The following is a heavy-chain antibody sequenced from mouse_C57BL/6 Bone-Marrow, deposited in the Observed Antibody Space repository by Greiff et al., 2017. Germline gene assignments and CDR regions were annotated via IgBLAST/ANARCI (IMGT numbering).Heavy chain of an antibody. Sequence: QVQLQQSGPELVKPGASVKLSCKASGYTFTSYDINWVKQRPGQGLEWIGWIYPRDGSTKYNEKFKGKATLTVDTSSSTAYMELHSLTSEDSAVYFCADYGSSPYWYFDVWGTGTTVTVSS. J-gene: IGHJ1*03. V-gene: IGHV1-85*01. CDR2: IYPRDGST. CDR3: ADYGSSPYWYFDV. CDR1: GYTFTSYD. D-gene: IGHD1-1*01.